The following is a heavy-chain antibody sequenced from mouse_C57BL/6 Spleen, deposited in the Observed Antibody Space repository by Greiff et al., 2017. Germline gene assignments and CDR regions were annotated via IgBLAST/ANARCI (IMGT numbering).Heavy chain of an antibody. CDR2: IDPDDGDT. CDR1: GFNFNDYY. J-gene: IGHJ3*01. CDR3: TTDGDYAWFAY. Sequence: EVQLQQSGAELVRPGASVTLSCTASGFNFNDYYMHWVKQRPEQGLEWIGRIDPDDGDTEYAPKFQGKATMTADTSSNTAYLQLSSLTSEDTAVYYCTTDGDYAWFAYWGQGTLVTVSA. D-gene: IGHD2-4*01. V-gene: IGHV14-1*01.